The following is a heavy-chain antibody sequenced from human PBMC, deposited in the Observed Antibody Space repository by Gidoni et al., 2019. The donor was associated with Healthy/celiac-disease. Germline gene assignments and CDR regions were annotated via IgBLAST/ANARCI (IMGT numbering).Heavy chain of an antibody. Sequence: EVQLVESGGGLVKPGGSLRLSGAASGFTFSSYSMNWVRQAPGKGLEWVSSISSSSSYIYYADSVKGRFTISRDNAKNSLYLQMNSLRAEDTAVYYCARDGGYSTPIDYWGQGTLVTVSS. CDR1: GFTFSSYS. CDR2: ISSSSSYI. J-gene: IGHJ4*02. D-gene: IGHD6-13*01. CDR3: ARDGGYSTPIDY. V-gene: IGHV3-21*01.